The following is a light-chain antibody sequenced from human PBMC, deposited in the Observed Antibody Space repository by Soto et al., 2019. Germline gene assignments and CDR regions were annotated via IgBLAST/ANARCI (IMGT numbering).Light chain of an antibody. J-gene: IGKJ5*01. CDR3: QQRKHWPPLT. CDR1: HNVDIY. Sequence: EVVLTQSPATLSLSPGETATLSCRASHNVDIYLAWYQQKPGQAPRLLIYDASNRATGIPARFSGSGSGTDFTLTISSLEPEDSAVYYCQQRKHWPPLTFGQGKRLE. V-gene: IGKV3-11*01. CDR2: DAS.